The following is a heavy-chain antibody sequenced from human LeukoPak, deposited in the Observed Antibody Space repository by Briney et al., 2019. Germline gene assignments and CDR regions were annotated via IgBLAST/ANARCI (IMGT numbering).Heavy chain of an antibody. V-gene: IGHV1-18*01. CDR1: GYTFTSYG. Sequence: GGSVKVSCKASGYTFTSYGISWVRLAPGHGLEWMGWISAYNGNRKYEKKLQGRVTMTTDTATSTAYMELSSLRADDTAVYYCARDRWGVNYYQYMDVWGKGTTVTVSS. J-gene: IGHJ6*03. D-gene: IGHD3-10*01. CDR2: ISAYNGNR. CDR3: ARDRWGVNYYQYMDV.